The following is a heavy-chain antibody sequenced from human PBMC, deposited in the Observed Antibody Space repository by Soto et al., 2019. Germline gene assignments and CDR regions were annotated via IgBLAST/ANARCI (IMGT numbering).Heavy chain of an antibody. D-gene: IGHD1-1*01. Sequence: SETLSLTCAVSSGSISSSNWWRWVRQPPGKGLEWIGEIYHSGSTNYNPSLKSRVTISVDTSKNQFSLKLSSVTAADTAVYYCARSTPDSLYYYGMDVWGQGTTVTVSS. CDR1: SGSISSSNW. V-gene: IGHV4-4*02. J-gene: IGHJ6*02. CDR3: ARSTPDSLYYYGMDV. CDR2: IYHSGST.